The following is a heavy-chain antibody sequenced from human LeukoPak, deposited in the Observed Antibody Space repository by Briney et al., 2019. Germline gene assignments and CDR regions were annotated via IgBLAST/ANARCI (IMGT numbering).Heavy chain of an antibody. CDR1: GGSISSSSYY. D-gene: IGHD3-3*01. V-gene: IGHV4-31*03. CDR2: IYYSGST. CDR3: ARDRYDSYPMDV. J-gene: IGHJ6*02. Sequence: SETLSLTCSVSGGSISSSSYYWSWIRQHPGKGLEWIGYIYYSGSTYYNASLKSRVTISVDTSKNQFSLKLTSVTAADTAVYYCARDRYDSYPMDVWGQGTTVTVSS.